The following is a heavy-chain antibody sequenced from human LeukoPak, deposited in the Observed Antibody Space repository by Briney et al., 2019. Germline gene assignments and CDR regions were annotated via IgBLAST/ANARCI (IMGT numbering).Heavy chain of an antibody. CDR2: INPNSGGT. CDR3: ARDGDDSSGSDLDY. J-gene: IGHJ4*02. CDR1: GYTFTGYY. D-gene: IGHD3-22*01. V-gene: IGHV1-2*02. Sequence: ASVKVSCRASGYTFTGYYMHWVRQAPGQGLEWMGWINPNSGGTNYAQKFQGRVTMTRDTSISTAYMELSRLRSDDTAVYYCARDGDDSSGSDLDYWGQGTLVTVSS.